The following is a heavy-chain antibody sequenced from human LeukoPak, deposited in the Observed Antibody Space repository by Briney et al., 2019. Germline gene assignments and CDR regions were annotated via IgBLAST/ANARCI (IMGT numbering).Heavy chain of an antibody. CDR3: AKDYCGGDCYSGWYFDL. Sequence: PGGSLTLSCAASGFTFDDYAMHWVRQAPGKGLEWVSGISYNSDTIAYADSVKGRFTISRDNAKNSLYLQMNSLRAEDTALYYCAKDYCGGDCYSGWYFDLWGRGTLVTVSS. J-gene: IGHJ2*01. D-gene: IGHD2-21*02. V-gene: IGHV3-9*01. CDR2: ISYNSDTI. CDR1: GFTFDDYA.